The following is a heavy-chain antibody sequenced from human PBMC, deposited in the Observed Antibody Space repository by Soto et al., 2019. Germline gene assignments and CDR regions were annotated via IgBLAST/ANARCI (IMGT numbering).Heavy chain of an antibody. J-gene: IGHJ4*02. CDR3: ARAWRGRFYYGSGSRGSCVSY. V-gene: IGHV1-8*01. CDR1: GYTFTSYD. CDR2: MNPNSGNT. D-gene: IGHD3-10*01. Sequence: ASVKVSCKASGYTFTSYDINWVRQATGQGLEWMGWMNPNSGNTGYAQKFQGRVTMTRNTSISTAYMELSSLRSEDTAVYYCARAWRGRFYYGSGSRGSCVSYWGQGTLVTVSS.